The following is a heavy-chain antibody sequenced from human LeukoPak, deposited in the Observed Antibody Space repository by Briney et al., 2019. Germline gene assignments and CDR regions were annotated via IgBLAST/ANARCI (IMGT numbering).Heavy chain of an antibody. CDR1: GFTFSSYS. CDR3: TTVMRDRYYYYYYMDV. J-gene: IGHJ6*03. Sequence: GGSLRLSCAASGFTFSSYSMNWVRQAPGKGLEWVGRIKSKTDGGTTDYAAPVKGRFTISRDDSKNTLYLQMNSLKTEDTAVYYCTTVMRDRYYYYYYMDVWGKGTTVTVSS. CDR2: IKSKTDGGTT. V-gene: IGHV3-15*01.